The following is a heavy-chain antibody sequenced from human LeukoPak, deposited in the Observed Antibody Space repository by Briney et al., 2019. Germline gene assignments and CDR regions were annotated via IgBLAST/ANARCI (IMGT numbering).Heavy chain of an antibody. J-gene: IGHJ5*02. CDR3: AKTPDPGIAVAGLFDP. CDR1: GFTFSSYG. CDR2: ISGSGGST. Sequence: PGGSLRLSCAASGFTFSSYGMSWVRQAPGKGLEWVSAISGSGGSTYYADSVKGRFTISRDNSKNTLYLQMNSLKAEDTAVYYCAKTPDPGIAVAGLFDPWGQGTLVTVSS. V-gene: IGHV3-23*01. D-gene: IGHD6-19*01.